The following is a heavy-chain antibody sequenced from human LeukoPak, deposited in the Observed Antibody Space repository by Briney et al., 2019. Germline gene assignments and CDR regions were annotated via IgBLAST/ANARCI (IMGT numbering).Heavy chain of an antibody. V-gene: IGHV1-18*01. J-gene: IGHJ4*02. CDR1: GYTFTNYA. CDR2: ISAYNGYT. CDR3: AREVVRYSRGWPDY. Sequence: ASVKVSCKASGYTFTNYAISWVRQAPGQGLEWMGWISAYNGYTTYAQEFQGRVTLTTDTSTSTVYMDLGSLRSDDTAVYYCAREVVRYSRGWPDYWGPGTLVTVSS. D-gene: IGHD6-19*01.